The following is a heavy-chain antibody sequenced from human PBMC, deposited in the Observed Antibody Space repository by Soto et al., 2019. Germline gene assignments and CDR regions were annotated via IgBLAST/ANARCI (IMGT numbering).Heavy chain of an antibody. CDR3: AKDRERSPHAF. D-gene: IGHD1-1*01. J-gene: IGHJ4*02. CDR2: ISGSGGST. CDR1: GFTFSSYA. V-gene: IGHV3-23*01. Sequence: EVKLLESGGALVQPGGSLRLSCAASGFTFSSYAMNWVRQAPGRGLEWVSHISGSGGSTYYADSVKGRFTISRDNSKNTLFLQMNSLRAEDTAVYFCAKDRERSPHAFWGQGILVTVSS.